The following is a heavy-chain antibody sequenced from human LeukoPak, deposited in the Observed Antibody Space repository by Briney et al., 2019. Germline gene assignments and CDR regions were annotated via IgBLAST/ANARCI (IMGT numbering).Heavy chain of an antibody. J-gene: IGHJ4*02. CDR3: ARGPIVATIAFIDY. Sequence: ASVKVSCKASGYTFTGYYMHWVRQAPGQGLEWMGWINPNSGGTNYAQKFQGRVTMTRDTSISTAYMELSRLRSDDTAVYYCARGPIVATIAFIDYWGQGTLVTVSS. V-gene: IGHV1-2*02. CDR1: GYTFTGYY. CDR2: INPNSGGT. D-gene: IGHD5-12*01.